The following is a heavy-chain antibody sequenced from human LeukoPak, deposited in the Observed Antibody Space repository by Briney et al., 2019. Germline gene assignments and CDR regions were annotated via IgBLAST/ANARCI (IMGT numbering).Heavy chain of an antibody. CDR3: ATLITMIH. V-gene: IGHV3-23*01. CDR2: FSGNGGST. D-gene: IGHD3-22*01. Sequence: PGGSLRLSCAASGFTFNTWAMSWVRQAPGKGLEWVSAFSGNGGSTYYADSVKGRFTISRGNSKNMLYLQMNSLRAEDTAVYYCATLITMIHWGQGTLVTVSS. J-gene: IGHJ4*02. CDR1: GFTFNTWA.